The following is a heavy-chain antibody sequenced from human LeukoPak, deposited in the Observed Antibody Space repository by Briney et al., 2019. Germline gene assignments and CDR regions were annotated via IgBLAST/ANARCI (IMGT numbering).Heavy chain of an antibody. J-gene: IGHJ4*02. V-gene: IGHV3-33*08. CDR2: IWYDGSNK. CDR3: ARVRDGRYFDY. CDR1: GFTFSDHY. Sequence: PGGSLRLSCAASGFTFSDHYMDWVRQAPGKGLEWVAVIWYDGSNKYYADSVKGRFTISRDNSKNTLYLQMNSLRDDDTAVYYCARVRDGRYFDYWGQGTLVTVSS.